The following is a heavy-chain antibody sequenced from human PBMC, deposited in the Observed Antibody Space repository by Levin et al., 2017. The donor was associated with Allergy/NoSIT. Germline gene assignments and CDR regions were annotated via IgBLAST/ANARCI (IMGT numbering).Heavy chain of an antibody. CDR3: ARRMPIAVAAHPGAFDI. CDR1: GGSISSYY. V-gene: IGHV4-59*01. D-gene: IGHD6-19*01. J-gene: IGHJ3*02. Sequence: SQTLSLPCTVSGGSISSYYWSWIRQPPGKGLEWIGYIYYSGSTNYNPSLKSRVTISVDTSKNQFSLKLSSVTAADTAVYYCARRMPIAVAAHPGAFDIWGQGTMVTVSS. CDR2: IYYSGST.